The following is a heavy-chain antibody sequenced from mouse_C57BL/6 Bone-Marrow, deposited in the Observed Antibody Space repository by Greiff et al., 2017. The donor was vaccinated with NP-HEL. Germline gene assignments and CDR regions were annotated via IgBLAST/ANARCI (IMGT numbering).Heavy chain of an antibody. D-gene: IGHD2-5*01. J-gene: IGHJ2*01. CDR2: ISSGSSTI. CDR3: ATYSNYVD. Sequence: EVKLVESGGGLVKPGGSLKLSCAASGFTFSDYGMHWVRQAPEKGLEWVAYISSGSSTIYYAATVKGRFTISRDNAKNTLFLQMTSLRSEDTAMYYCATYSNYVDWGQGTTLTVSS. CDR1: GFTFSDYG. V-gene: IGHV5-17*01.